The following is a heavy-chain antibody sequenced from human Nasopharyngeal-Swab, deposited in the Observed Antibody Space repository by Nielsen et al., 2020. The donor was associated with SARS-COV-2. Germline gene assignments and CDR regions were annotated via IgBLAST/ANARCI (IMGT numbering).Heavy chain of an antibody. D-gene: IGHD4-17*01. J-gene: IGHJ5*02. CDR1: GYTFTGYY. CDR2: INPNSGGT. Sequence: ASVKVSCKASGYTFTGYYMHWVRQAPGQGLEWMGRINPNSGGTNYAQKFQGRVTVTRDTSISTAYMELSRLRSDDTAVYYCARAGPTVTYNWFDPWGQGTLVTVSS. CDR3: ARAGPTVTYNWFDP. V-gene: IGHV1-2*06.